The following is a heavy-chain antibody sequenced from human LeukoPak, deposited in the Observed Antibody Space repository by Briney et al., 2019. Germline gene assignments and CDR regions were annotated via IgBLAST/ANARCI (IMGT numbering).Heavy chain of an antibody. D-gene: IGHD3-22*01. Sequence: SETLSLTCSVSGASISTSGHYWSWIRQHPGKRLDWIGDIYYSGDTHYNASLRSRVSISVDTSQSQFSLKLSSVTAADTAVYYCARVLNYYDNSGYFYFFDCWGQGTPVTVSS. CDR1: GASISTSGHY. CDR3: ARVLNYYDNSGYFYFFDC. V-gene: IGHV4-31*03. J-gene: IGHJ4*02. CDR2: IYYSGDT.